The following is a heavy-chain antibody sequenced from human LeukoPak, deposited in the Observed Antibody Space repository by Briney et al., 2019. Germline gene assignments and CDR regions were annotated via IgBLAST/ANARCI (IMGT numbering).Heavy chain of an antibody. CDR3: ARDLSRGDIVGVPSALFDY. CDR1: GFIFSSYG. V-gene: IGHV3-33*01. Sequence: PGGSLRLSCAASGFIFSSYGMYWVRQAPDKGLEWVAVIWYDGNNKYYADSVKGRFTISRDNSKNTLYLQMNSLRVEDTAMYCCARDLSRGDIVGVPSALFDYWGQGTLVTVSS. J-gene: IGHJ4*02. D-gene: IGHD2-2*01. CDR2: IWYDGNNK.